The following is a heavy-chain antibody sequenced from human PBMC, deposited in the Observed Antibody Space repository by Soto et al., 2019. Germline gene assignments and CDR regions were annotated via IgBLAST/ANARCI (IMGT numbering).Heavy chain of an antibody. D-gene: IGHD1-26*01. CDR1: GFSLSNARMG. CDR2: IFSNDEK. J-gene: IGHJ4*02. CDR3: ARHPRVVVARPLDY. V-gene: IGHV2-26*01. Sequence: QVTLKESGPVLVKPTETLTLTCTVSGFSLSNARMGVSWIRQPPGKALEWLAHIFSNDEKSYSTSLKSRLTIFKDSSKSQVVLTMTTMDPVDTTPYLCARHPRVVVARPLDYWGQGTLVTVSS.